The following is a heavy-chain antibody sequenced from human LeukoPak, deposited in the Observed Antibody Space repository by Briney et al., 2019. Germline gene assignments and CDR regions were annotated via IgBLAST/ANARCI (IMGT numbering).Heavy chain of an antibody. V-gene: IGHV3-15*01. CDR1: GFTLSKAW. J-gene: IGHJ4*02. Sequence: PGGSLRLSCAASGFTLSKAWMIWVRQAPGKGLEWVGRIKTKTDGGTTDYAAPVKGRFTISRDDSKNMLYLQMNSLKPEDTAVYYCSTDFMTGGMDYWGQGTLVTVSS. CDR3: STDFMTGGMDY. CDR2: IKTKTDGGTT. D-gene: IGHD1-14*01.